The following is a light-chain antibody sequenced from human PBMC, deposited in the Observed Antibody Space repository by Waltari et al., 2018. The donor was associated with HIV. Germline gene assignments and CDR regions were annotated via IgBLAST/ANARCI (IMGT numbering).Light chain of an antibody. Sequence: DIQTTQSPYSLSASVGESVTITCRASQDIDSFLTWFQHQPGKATKSLIYAASFLQSGVPSTFRVRGSGTDFTLTIDNLQPKYFATYYCQQYKSYPLTFGGGTKVEMK. CDR3: QQYKSYPLT. CDR1: QDIDSF. J-gene: IGKJ4*01. CDR2: AAS. V-gene: IGKV1-16*01.